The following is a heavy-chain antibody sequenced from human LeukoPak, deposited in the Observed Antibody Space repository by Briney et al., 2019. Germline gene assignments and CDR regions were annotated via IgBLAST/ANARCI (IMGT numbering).Heavy chain of an antibody. CDR1: GFTFSGYA. CDR2: ISGSGGST. Sequence: GGSLRLSCAASGFTFSGYAMSWVRQAPGKGLEWVSAISGSGGSTYYADSVKGRFTISRDNSKNTLYLQMNSLRAEDTAVYYCAKRRGYCSSTSCYGEINWFDPWGQGTLVTVSS. V-gene: IGHV3-23*01. J-gene: IGHJ5*02. D-gene: IGHD2-2*01. CDR3: AKRRGYCSSTSCYGEINWFDP.